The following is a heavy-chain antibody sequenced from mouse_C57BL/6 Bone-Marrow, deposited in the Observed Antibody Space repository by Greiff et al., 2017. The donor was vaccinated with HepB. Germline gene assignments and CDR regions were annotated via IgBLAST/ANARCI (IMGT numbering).Heavy chain of an antibody. D-gene: IGHD1-1*01. J-gene: IGHJ3*01. CDR3: ATAGYYYDGGFAY. CDR2: INPYNGDT. Sequence: VQLQQSGPELVKPGDSVKISCKASGYSFTGYFMNWVMQSRGKSLEWIGRINPYNGDTFYNQKFKGKATLTVDKSSSTAYMELRSLTSEDSAVYYGATAGYYYDGGFAYWGQGTLVTVSA. V-gene: IGHV1-20*01. CDR1: GYSFTGYF.